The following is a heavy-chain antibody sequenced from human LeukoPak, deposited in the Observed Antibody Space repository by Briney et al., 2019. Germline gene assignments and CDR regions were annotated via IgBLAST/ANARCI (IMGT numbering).Heavy chain of an antibody. CDR3: TRSYGSGASTSIDY. Sequence: GGSLRLSCAASGFTFSDYYMSWVRQAPGKGLEWVGFIRSKAYGGTTEYAASVKGRFTISRDDSKSIAYLQMNSLKTEDTAVYYCTRSYGSGASTSIDYWGQGTLVTVSS. D-gene: IGHD3-10*01. CDR2: IRSKAYGGTT. V-gene: IGHV3-49*04. CDR1: GFTFSDYY. J-gene: IGHJ4*02.